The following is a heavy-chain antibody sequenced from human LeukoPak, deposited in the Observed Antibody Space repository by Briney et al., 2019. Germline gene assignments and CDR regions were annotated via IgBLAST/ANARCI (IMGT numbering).Heavy chain of an antibody. CDR2: IYSSGST. CDR3: ARERASIAGRYFDY. CDR1: GGSISNNY. J-gene: IGHJ4*02. D-gene: IGHD6-6*01. Sequence: SETLSLTCTVSGGSISNNYWSWIRQSPGKGLEWIGYIYSSGSTDYNPSLKSRLTLSVDTSKNQFSLKLNSVTAADTAVYYCARERASIAGRYFDYWGQGTLVTVSS. V-gene: IGHV4-4*09.